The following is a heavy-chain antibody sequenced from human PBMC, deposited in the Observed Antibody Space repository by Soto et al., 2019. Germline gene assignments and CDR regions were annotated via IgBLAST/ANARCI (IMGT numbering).Heavy chain of an antibody. CDR2: INAYNGNT. V-gene: IGHV1-18*01. CDR1: GYTFTSYG. Sequence: QVQLVQSGAEVKKPGASVKVSCKASGYTFTSYGISWVRQAPGQGLEWMGWINAYNGNTKYAQKLPGRVTMTTGTPTSTAYMELRSLRSDDTAVYYCARDQAMAQFDYWGQGTLVTVSS. J-gene: IGHJ4*02. CDR3: ARDQAMAQFDY. D-gene: IGHD5-18*01.